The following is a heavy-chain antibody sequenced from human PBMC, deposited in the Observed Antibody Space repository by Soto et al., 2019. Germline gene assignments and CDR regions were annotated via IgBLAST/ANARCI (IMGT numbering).Heavy chain of an antibody. CDR3: ARGAYCSRTNGYGGFDQ. CDR2: INHSGST. J-gene: IGHJ5*02. CDR1: VGSFSGYY. Sequence: PSETLSLTCAVYVGSFSGYYWTWIRQPPGKGLEWIGEINHSGSTNYSPSLKSRVTISVDTSKNQFSLRLSSVTAADSAVYYCARGAYCSRTNGYGGFDQWGEGTPVTVSS. D-gene: IGHD2-2*01. V-gene: IGHV4-34*01.